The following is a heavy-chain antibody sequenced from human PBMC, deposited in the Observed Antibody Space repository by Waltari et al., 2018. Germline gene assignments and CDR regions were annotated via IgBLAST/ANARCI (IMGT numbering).Heavy chain of an antibody. CDR3: ARVEAARRGQYYFDY. V-gene: IGHV4-39*01. CDR2: IYYSGST. CDR1: GGSISSSSYY. J-gene: IGHJ4*02. Sequence: QLQLQESGPGLVKPSETLSLTCTVSGGSISSSSYYWGWIRQPPGKGLEWIGSIYYSGSTYSNPSLKSRVTISVDTSKNQFSLKLSSVTAADTAVYYCARVEAARRGQYYFDYWGQGTLVTVSS. D-gene: IGHD6-6*01.